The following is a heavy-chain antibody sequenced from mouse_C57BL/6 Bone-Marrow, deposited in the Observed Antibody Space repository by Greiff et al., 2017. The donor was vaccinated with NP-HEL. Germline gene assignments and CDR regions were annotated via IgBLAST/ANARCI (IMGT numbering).Heavy chain of an antibody. CDR1: GYTFTDYN. CDR2: INPNNGGT. D-gene: IGHD1-1*01. V-gene: IGHV1-22*01. CDR3: ARRGDLYYYGSSYVWFAY. Sequence: EVKLMESGPELVKPGASVKMSCKASGYTFTDYNMHWVKQSHGKSLEWIGYINPNNGGTSYNQKFKGKATLTVNKSSSTAYMELRSLTSEDSAVYYCARRGDLYYYGSSYVWFAYWGQGTLVTVSA. J-gene: IGHJ3*01.